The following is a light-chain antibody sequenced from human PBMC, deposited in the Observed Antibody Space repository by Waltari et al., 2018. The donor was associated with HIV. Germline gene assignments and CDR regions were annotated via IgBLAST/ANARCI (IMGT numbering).Light chain of an antibody. J-gene: IGLJ3*02. Sequence: SYVLTQPPSVSVAPGKTARITCGGNNIGSKSGHWYQQKPGQAPVLVIYDDSDRTSGIPERFSGSNSGNTATLTISRVEAGDEADYYCQVWDTNSHHPGVFGGGTKLTVL. CDR1: NIGSKS. CDR2: DDS. CDR3: QVWDTNSHHPGV. V-gene: IGLV3-21*04.